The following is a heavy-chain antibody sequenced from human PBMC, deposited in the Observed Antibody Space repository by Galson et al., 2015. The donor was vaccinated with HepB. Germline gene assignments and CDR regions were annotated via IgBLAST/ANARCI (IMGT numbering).Heavy chain of an antibody. V-gene: IGHV1-69*02. Sequence: SVKVSCKASGGTFSSYTISWVRQAPGQGLEWMGRIIPILGIANYAQKFQGRVTITADKSTSTAYMELSSLRSEDTAVYYCADLGYSSETGFDYWGQGTLVTVSS. CDR2: IIPILGIA. J-gene: IGHJ4*02. D-gene: IGHD6-19*01. CDR3: ADLGYSSETGFDY. CDR1: GGTFSSYT.